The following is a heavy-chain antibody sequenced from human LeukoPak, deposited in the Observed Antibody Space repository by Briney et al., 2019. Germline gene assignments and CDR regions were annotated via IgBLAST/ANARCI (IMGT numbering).Heavy chain of an antibody. Sequence: GGSLRLSCAASEFTFSSYSMNWVRQAPGKGLEWVSYITNSGNSKSYADSVKGRFTISRDNTKNSLYLQMNGLRAEDTAVYYCAKDPPLKYSYGQKGGDYWGQGTLVTVSS. CDR2: ITNSGNSK. CDR1: EFTFSSYS. D-gene: IGHD5-18*01. J-gene: IGHJ4*02. V-gene: IGHV3-48*01. CDR3: AKDPPLKYSYGQKGGDY.